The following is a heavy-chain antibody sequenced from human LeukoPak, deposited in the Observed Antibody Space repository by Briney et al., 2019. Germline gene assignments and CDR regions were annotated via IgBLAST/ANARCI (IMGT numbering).Heavy chain of an antibody. CDR2: INPSGGST. CDR3: ARSTDSSGWFRADYYYYGMDV. V-gene: IGHV1-46*01. Sequence: GASVKVSCKASGNAFTNYYVHWVRQAPGQGLEWMGIINPSGGSTTYAQKFQGRVTMTTDTSTSTAYMELRSLRSDDTAVYYCARSTDSSGWFRADYYYYGMDVWGQGTTVTVSS. D-gene: IGHD6-19*01. CDR1: GNAFTNYY. J-gene: IGHJ6*02.